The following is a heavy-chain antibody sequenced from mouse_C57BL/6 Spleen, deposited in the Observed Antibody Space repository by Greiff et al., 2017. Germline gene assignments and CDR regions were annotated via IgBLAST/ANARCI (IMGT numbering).Heavy chain of an antibody. D-gene: IGHD2-4*01. J-gene: IGHJ2*01. Sequence: QVQLKQSGAELVRPGASVKLSCKASGYTFTDYYINWVKQRPGQGLEWIARIYPGSGNTYYNEKFKGKATLTAEKSSSTAYMQLSSLTSEDSAVYFCARHDYDEGDFDYWGQGTTLTVSS. V-gene: IGHV1-76*01. CDR1: GYTFTDYY. CDR3: ARHDYDEGDFDY. CDR2: IYPGSGNT.